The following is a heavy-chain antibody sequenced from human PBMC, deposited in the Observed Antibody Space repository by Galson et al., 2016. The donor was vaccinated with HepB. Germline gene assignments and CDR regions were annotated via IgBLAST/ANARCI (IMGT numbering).Heavy chain of an antibody. D-gene: IGHD2-2*01. CDR3: ARDRAFCSSNSCHRYYFYYGMDV. CDR1: GFTFSSYA. V-gene: IGHV3-30*04. Sequence: SLRLSCAASGFTFSSYAMHWVRQAPGKGLEWVAVTSSDGTNKFYAAAVKGRFTISRDNSKNTLSLQMSSLRADDTALYYCARDRAFCSSNSCHRYYFYYGMDVWGQGTTVTVSS. CDR2: TSSDGTNK. J-gene: IGHJ6*02.